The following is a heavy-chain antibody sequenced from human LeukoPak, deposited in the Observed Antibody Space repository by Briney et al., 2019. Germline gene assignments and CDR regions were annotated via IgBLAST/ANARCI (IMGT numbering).Heavy chain of an antibody. J-gene: IGHJ4*02. CDR2: IGRSGGNT. CDR3: ANLPYDSSGYWAYFDN. V-gene: IGHV3-23*01. CDR1: GFSFTNYA. Sequence: GGSLRLSCAASGFSFTNYAMSWVRQAPGKGLEWVSGIGRSGGNTYYADSVKGRFTISGDSSKNVLYLQMNSLRAEDTAVYYCANLPYDSSGYWAYFDNWGQRTLVTVSS. D-gene: IGHD3-22*01.